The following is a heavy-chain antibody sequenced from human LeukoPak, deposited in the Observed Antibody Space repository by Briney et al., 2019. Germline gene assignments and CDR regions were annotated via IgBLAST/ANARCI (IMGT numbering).Heavy chain of an antibody. D-gene: IGHD3-22*01. Sequence: SETLSLTCTVSGGSVSSGSYYWSWIRQPPGKGLEWIGYIYYSGSTNYNPSLKSRVTISEDTSKNQFSLKLSSVTAADTAVYYCARAGYYDSSGYPYYYGMDVWGQGTTVTVSS. V-gene: IGHV4-61*01. CDR3: ARAGYYDSSGYPYYYGMDV. CDR2: IYYSGST. CDR1: GGSVSSGSYY. J-gene: IGHJ6*02.